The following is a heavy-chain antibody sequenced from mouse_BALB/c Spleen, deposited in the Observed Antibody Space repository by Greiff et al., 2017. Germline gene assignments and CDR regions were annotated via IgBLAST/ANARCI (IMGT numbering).Heavy chain of an antibody. CDR1: GYSFTGYT. Sequence: VQLQQSGPELVKPGASMKISCKASGYSFTGYTMNWVKQSHGKDLEWIGLINPYNGGTSYNQKFKGKATLTVDKSSSTAYMELLSLTSEDSAVYYCAREDDGYSVYFDYWGQGTTLTVSS. CDR3: AREDDGYSVYFDY. V-gene: IGHV1-18*01. J-gene: IGHJ2*01. CDR2: INPYNGGT. D-gene: IGHD2-3*01.